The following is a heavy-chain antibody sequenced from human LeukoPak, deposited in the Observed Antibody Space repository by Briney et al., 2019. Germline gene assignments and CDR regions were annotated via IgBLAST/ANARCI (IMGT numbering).Heavy chain of an antibody. Sequence: PSETLSLTCTVSGGSISSSTYYWGWIRQPPGKGLEWIGSIFYSGSIFYNPSLKSRVTMSVDTSKNQFSLKLSSVTAADTAVYYCARHNDTTMRANWFDPWGQGTLVTVSS. CDR2: IFYSGSI. CDR1: GGSISSSTYY. CDR3: ARHNDTTMRANWFDP. V-gene: IGHV4-39*01. D-gene: IGHD5-18*01. J-gene: IGHJ5*02.